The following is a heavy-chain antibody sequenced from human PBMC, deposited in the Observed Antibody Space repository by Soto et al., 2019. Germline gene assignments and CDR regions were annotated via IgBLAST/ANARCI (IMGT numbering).Heavy chain of an antibody. D-gene: IGHD3-9*01. J-gene: IGHJ6*02. CDR3: AREVPPSSYYFLTGYYITIRCPYYYGMDV. CDR1: GFTLSSYA. V-gene: IGHV3-30-3*01. CDR2: ITYDGSNK. Sequence: GGSLRLSCAASGFTLSSYAMNWVRQAPGKGLEWVAAITYDGSNKYYADSVKGRFTISRDNSKNTLYLQMNSLRAEDTAVYYCAREVPPSSYYFLTGYYITIRCPYYYGMDVWGQGTPVIVSS.